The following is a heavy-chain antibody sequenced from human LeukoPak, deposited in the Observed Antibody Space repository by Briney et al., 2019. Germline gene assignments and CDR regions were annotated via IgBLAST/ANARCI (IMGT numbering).Heavy chain of an antibody. CDR2: VRSKAHSETT. CDR1: GFTFSGGF. CDR3: TRGGMATNY. V-gene: IGHV3-49*03. D-gene: IGHD5-24*01. Sequence: GGSPRLSCTTSGFTFSGGFMSWCRQAPGEGLEGGGGVRSKAHSETTEYAASVKGRFTISRDDSRSIAYLQMHGLQTEDTAVYYCTRGGMATNYWGPGTLVTVS. J-gene: IGHJ4*02.